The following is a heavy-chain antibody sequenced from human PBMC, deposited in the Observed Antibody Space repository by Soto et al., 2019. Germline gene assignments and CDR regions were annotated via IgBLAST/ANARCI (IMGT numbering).Heavy chain of an antibody. CDR1: GGSISSYY. Sequence: QVQLQESGPGLVKPSETLSLTCTVSGGSISSYYWSWIRQPPGKGLEWIGYIYYSGSTNYNPSLKSRVTISVDTSKNQFSLKLSPVTAADTAVYYCARVSGFGYYYGMDVWGQGTTVTVSS. V-gene: IGHV4-59*01. D-gene: IGHD3-10*01. J-gene: IGHJ6*02. CDR2: IYYSGST. CDR3: ARVSGFGYYYGMDV.